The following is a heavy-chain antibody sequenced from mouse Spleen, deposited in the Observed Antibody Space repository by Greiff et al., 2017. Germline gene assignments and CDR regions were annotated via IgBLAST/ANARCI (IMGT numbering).Heavy chain of an antibody. CDR3: ARNYGSSYEYFDY. D-gene: IGHD1-1*01. CDR2: IDPANGNT. V-gene: IGHV14-3*01. Sequence: VQLQQSVAELVRPGASVKLSCTASGFTIKNTYMHWVKQRPEQGLEWIGRIDPANGNTKYAPKFQGKATITADTSSNTAYLQLSSLTSEDTAIYYCARNYGSSYEYFDYWGQGTTLTVSS. J-gene: IGHJ2*01. CDR1: GFTIKNTY.